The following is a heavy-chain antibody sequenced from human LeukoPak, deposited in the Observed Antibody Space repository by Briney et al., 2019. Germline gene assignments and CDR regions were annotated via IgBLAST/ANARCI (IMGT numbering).Heavy chain of an antibody. CDR1: RFTVSTNY. CDR3: ASTYYYDGSGYYYLGWFDP. J-gene: IGHJ5*02. V-gene: IGHV3-66*01. D-gene: IGHD3-22*01. Sequence: GGSLRLSCAASRFTVSTNYMSWVRQAPGKGLEWVSLIDSGGFTYYADSVKGRFTISRDNSKNTLYLQMNSLRAEDTAVYFCASTYYYDGSGYYYLGWFDPWGQGTLVTVSS. CDR2: IDSGGFT.